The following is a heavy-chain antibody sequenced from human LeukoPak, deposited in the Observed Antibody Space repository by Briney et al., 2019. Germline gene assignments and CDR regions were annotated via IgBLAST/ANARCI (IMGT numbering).Heavy chain of an antibody. Sequence: PSETLSLTCTVSSGSISDDYWSWIRQPPGKGLEWIGYVYYNGKTSYNPSLKSRVTISVDTSKNQFSLKLSSVTAADTAVYYCAQSSGYYYFDSWGQGTLVTVSS. V-gene: IGHV4-59*08. CDR2: VYYNGKT. CDR3: AQSSGYYYFDS. D-gene: IGHD3-22*01. J-gene: IGHJ4*02. CDR1: SGSISDDY.